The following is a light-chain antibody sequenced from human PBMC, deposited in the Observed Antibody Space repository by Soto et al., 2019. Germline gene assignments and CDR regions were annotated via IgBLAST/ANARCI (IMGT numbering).Light chain of an antibody. CDR2: GAS. CDR1: QSVSSSS. Sequence: ETVLTQSPGPLSLSPGERATLSCRAIQSVSSSSLAWYQQKPGQAPRLLIYGASSRATGIPDRFSGSGSGTDFTLTISRLGPEDFAVYYCQQYASSPPGITFGQGTRLGIK. J-gene: IGKJ5*01. V-gene: IGKV3-20*01. CDR3: QQYASSPPGIT.